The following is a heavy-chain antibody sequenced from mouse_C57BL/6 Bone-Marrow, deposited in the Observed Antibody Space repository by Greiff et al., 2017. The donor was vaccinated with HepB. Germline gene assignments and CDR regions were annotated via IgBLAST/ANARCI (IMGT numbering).Heavy chain of an antibody. CDR1: GYTFTSYG. CDR3: ARPLLYAMDF. J-gene: IGHJ4*01. D-gene: IGHD6-1*01. V-gene: IGHV1-81*01. Sequence: QVQLQQSGAELARPGASVKLSCKASGYTFTSYGISWVKQRTGQGLEWIGEIYPRSGNTYYNEKFKGKATLTAAKSSSTAYMELRSLTSEDSAVYFCARPLLYAMDFWGQGTSVTVSS. CDR2: IYPRSGNT.